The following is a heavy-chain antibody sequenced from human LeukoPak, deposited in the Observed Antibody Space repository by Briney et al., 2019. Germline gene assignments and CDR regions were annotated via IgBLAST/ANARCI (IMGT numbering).Heavy chain of an antibody. CDR1: GYTFISYA. V-gene: IGHV1-3*01. J-gene: IGHJ4*02. CDR3: ARAPREWLLGYHFEY. D-gene: IGHD3-3*01. Sequence: ASVKVSCKASGYTFISYAMHWVRQAPGQSLEWMAWINGGNGNTKYSQKFQGRVTITRDTSASTVYMELSSLRSEDTAVYYCARAPREWLLGYHFEYWGQGTLVTVSS. CDR2: INGGNGNT.